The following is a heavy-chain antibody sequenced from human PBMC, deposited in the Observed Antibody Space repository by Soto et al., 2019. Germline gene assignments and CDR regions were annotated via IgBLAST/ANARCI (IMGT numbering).Heavy chain of an antibody. Sequence: QVQLVQSGAEVKKPGASVKVSCKASGYTFTSYDINWVRLATGQGLEWMGWMNPNSGNTAYAQKFQGRVTMTRNTSISTAYTEMSSLRSEDTAVYYCARLKQDYAVAWGQGTLVSVCS. D-gene: IGHD3-16*01. V-gene: IGHV1-8*01. CDR1: GYTFTSYD. J-gene: IGHJ5*02. CDR3: ARLKQDYAVA. CDR2: MNPNSGNT.